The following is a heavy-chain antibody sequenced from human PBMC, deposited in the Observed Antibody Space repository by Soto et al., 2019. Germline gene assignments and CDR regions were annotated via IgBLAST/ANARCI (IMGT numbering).Heavy chain of an antibody. Sequence: EWLCRACHVSSGSIAIYYSSWIRPLARKGLEWIGYIYHSGSTNYNPPLKSRVTISVDTSKNRFSLKLSSVNAADTAVYSCARHPGRDCYRSVGWFDSWGQGTLVTVSS. CDR2: IYHSGST. D-gene: IGHD2-21*01. V-gene: IGHV4-59*01. CDR1: SGSIAIYY. CDR3: ARHPGRDCYRSVGWFDS. J-gene: IGHJ5*01.